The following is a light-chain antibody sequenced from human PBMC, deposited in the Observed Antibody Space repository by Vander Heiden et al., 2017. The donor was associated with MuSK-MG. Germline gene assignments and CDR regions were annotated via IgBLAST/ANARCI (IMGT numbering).Light chain of an antibody. J-gene: IGKJ2*01. CDR3: QQATSFHRI. CDR1: RGLNSW. Sequence: TVTITCRASRGLNSWLAWYQQKPGKAPQLLIYSASTLESGVPSRFSGSGSETDFTFTISGLQPEDFATYYCQQATSFHRIFGKGTKVEIK. CDR2: SAS. V-gene: IGKV1-12*01.